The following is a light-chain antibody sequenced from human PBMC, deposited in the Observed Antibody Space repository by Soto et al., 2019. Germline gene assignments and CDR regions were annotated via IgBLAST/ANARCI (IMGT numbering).Light chain of an antibody. CDR2: DVS. CDR3: SSYTSPSTLV. Sequence: QSVLTQPASVSASPGQSITISCTGTNSDVGGYNYVSWYQQRPGKAPKLIIYDVSNRPSGVSDRFSGAKSGNTASLTISGLQAEDEADYYCSSYTSPSTLVFGTGTKLTVL. J-gene: IGLJ1*01. CDR1: NSDVGGYNY. V-gene: IGLV2-14*01.